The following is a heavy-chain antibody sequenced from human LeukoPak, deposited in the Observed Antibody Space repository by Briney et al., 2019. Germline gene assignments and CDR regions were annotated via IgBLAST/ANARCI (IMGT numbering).Heavy chain of an antibody. D-gene: IGHD5-12*01. V-gene: IGHV3-53*01. J-gene: IGHJ4*02. Sequence: PGGSLRLSCAASGFTVSSNYMSWVRQAPGKGLEWVSVIYSDGSTYYADSVKGRFTISRDNSKDTLYLQMNSLRAEDTAVYYCAKDTGSGYDYFSYYFDYWGQGTLVTASS. CDR3: AKDTGSGYDYFSYYFDY. CDR1: GFTVSSNY. CDR2: IYSDGST.